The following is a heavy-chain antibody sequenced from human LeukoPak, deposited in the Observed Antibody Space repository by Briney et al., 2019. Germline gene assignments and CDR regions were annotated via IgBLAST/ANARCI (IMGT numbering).Heavy chain of an antibody. CDR3: ARPISGSDAFDI. V-gene: IGHV1-46*01. CDR2: INPNRGST. D-gene: IGHD1-14*01. CDR1: GYTFTSYY. J-gene: IGHJ3*02. Sequence: ASVKVSCKASGYTFTSYYMYWVRQAPGQGLEWMGIINPNRGSTSYAQKFQGRVTMTRDMSTSTVYMELSSLRSEDTAVYYCARPISGSDAFDIWGQGTMVTVSS.